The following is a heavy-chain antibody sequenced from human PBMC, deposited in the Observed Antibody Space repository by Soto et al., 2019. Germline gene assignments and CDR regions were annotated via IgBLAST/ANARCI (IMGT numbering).Heavy chain of an antibody. Sequence: PSLPHPPTGPPSGDSITHYYWSWIRQPPGMGLEWIGYIYESGSINYNPSLKSRVTMSIDTSKNQFSLKLSSVTAADTAVYYCARSGRSGYYYYYGMDVWGQGTTVT. CDR2: IYESGSI. V-gene: IGHV4-59*01. D-gene: IGHD3-22*01. CDR3: ARSGRSGYYYYYGMDV. J-gene: IGHJ6*02. CDR1: GDSITHYY.